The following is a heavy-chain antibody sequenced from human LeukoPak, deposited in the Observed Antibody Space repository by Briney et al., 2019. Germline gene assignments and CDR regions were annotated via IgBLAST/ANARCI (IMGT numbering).Heavy chain of an antibody. CDR3: AKPPITYCGGDCYPDY. J-gene: IGHJ4*02. Sequence: GRSLRLSCAASGSTFSSYGMHWVRQAPGKGLEWVAVISYDGSNKYYADSVKGRFTISRDNSKNTLYLQMNSLRAEDTAVYYCAKPPITYCGGDCYPDYWGQGTLVTVSS. CDR1: GSTFSSYG. CDR2: ISYDGSNK. D-gene: IGHD2-21*02. V-gene: IGHV3-30*18.